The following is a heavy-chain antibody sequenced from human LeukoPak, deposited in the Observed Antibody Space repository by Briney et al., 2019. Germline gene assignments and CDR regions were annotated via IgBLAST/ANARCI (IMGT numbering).Heavy chain of an antibody. Sequence: SVKVSCKASGGTFSSYAISWVRQAPGQGLEWMGGIILIFGTANYAQKFQGRVTITTDESTSTAYMELSSLRSEDTAVYYCARAPRCSSTSCYLADYWGQGTLVTVSS. CDR1: GGTFSSYA. V-gene: IGHV1-69*05. CDR3: ARAPRCSSTSCYLADY. CDR2: IILIFGTA. J-gene: IGHJ4*02. D-gene: IGHD2-2*01.